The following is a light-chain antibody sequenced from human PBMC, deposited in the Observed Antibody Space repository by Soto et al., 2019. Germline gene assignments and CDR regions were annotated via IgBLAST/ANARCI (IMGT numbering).Light chain of an antibody. CDR3: QKYSSVPV. J-gene: IGKJ3*01. V-gene: IGKV1-27*01. Sequence: DIQMTQSPTSLSASVGDRVTITCRASQGIRNFVAWYQQNPGKAPKLLIYAASTLQSGVPSRFRGRESGTDFTLTINVLQPEDVASSSCQKYSSVPVFGPGTKVEIK. CDR2: AAS. CDR1: QGIRNF.